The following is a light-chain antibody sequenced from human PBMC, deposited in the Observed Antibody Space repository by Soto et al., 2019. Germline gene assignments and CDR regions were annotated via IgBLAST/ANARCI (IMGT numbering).Light chain of an antibody. CDR1: QSVSTY. J-gene: IGKJ1*01. CDR3: QEYNTWPWT. Sequence: IVLTQSPAPLSLSRGERATLSCGASQSVSTYLAWYQQKGGQAPRLLSYDASTRATGIPARVSGSGSGTECILTISSRQYGDVAVYYCQEYNTWPWTFGQGTKVDIK. V-gene: IGKV3-15*01. CDR2: DAS.